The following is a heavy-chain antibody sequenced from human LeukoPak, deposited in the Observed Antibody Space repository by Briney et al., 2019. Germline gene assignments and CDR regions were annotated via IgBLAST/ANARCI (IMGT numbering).Heavy chain of an antibody. V-gene: IGHV3-23*01. Sequence: PGGSLRLSCAASGFTFTSYAMSWVRQAPGKGLEWVSTISDSGGNTYYADSVKGRFTISRDNYKNTAYLQMNSLRAEDTAVYYCAGSWYFDHWGQGTLVTVSS. CDR1: GFTFTSYA. D-gene: IGHD6-13*01. J-gene: IGHJ4*02. CDR3: AGSWYFDH. CDR2: ISDSGGNT.